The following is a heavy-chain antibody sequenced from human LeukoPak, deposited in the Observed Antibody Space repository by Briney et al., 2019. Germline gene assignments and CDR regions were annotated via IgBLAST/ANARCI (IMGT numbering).Heavy chain of an antibody. CDR1: GFSFRSYA. Sequence: GGSLRLFCVASGFSFRSYAMSWVRQASGKGLEWVSTISISDDTTYYTVSVKGRFTISRDNSKYTLYLQMNSLRAEDTAVYYCAKCLLHLWNQYYYYYMDVWGKGTTVTVSS. CDR3: AKCLLHLWNQYYYYYMDV. D-gene: IGHD1-14*01. CDR2: ISISDDTT. V-gene: IGHV3-23*01. J-gene: IGHJ6*03.